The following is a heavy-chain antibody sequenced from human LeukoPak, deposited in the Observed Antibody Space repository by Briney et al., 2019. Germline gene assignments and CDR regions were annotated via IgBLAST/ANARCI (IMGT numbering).Heavy chain of an antibody. J-gene: IGHJ3*01. CDR3: AKGDRAVVPPAFDV. V-gene: IGHV3-30*18. Sequence: GGSLRLSCAASGFTLRSYGMHWVRQAPGKGLEWVAVISFDGRNKYYADSVKGRFTISRDNSKNMVYLQMNSLSSEDTAVYYCAKGDRAVVPPAFDVWGQGTMLTV. CDR2: ISFDGRNK. CDR1: GFTLRSYG. D-gene: IGHD4-23*01.